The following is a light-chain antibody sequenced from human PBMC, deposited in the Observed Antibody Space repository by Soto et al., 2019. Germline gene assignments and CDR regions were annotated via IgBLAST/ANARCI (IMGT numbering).Light chain of an antibody. CDR2: AAS. J-gene: IGKJ1*01. CDR1: QSISSY. CDR3: KKSYSTLTWT. Sequence: DIQMTQSPSSLSASVGDRVTITCRASQSISSYLNWYQQKPGRAPKLLIYAASSLQSGIPSRFSGSGSGTDFTLTISSLQPEDFEPYYRKKSYSTLTWTFGKGTKVESK. V-gene: IGKV1-39*01.